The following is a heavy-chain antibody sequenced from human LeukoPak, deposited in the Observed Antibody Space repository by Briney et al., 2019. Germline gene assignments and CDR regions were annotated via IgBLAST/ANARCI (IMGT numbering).Heavy chain of an antibody. CDR3: AAVNIGSHYYMDV. Sequence: GASVKVSCKASGYTFTGYYMHWVRQAPGQRLEWIGWIVVGSGNTNYAQKFQERVTITRDMSTSTAYMELSSLRSEDTAVYYCAAVNIGSHYYMDVWGKGTTVTISS. V-gene: IGHV1-58*02. CDR1: GYTFTGYY. D-gene: IGHD6-25*01. J-gene: IGHJ6*03. CDR2: IVVGSGNT.